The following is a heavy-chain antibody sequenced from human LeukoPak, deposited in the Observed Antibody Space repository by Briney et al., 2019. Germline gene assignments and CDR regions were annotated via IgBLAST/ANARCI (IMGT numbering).Heavy chain of an antibody. D-gene: IGHD5-12*01. V-gene: IGHV3-30*04. J-gene: IGHJ4*02. CDR1: GFTFNSYA. CDR2: ISYDGSNK. Sequence: GGSLRLSCAASGFTFNSYAIHWVRQAPGKGLEWVAVISYDGSNKYYADSVKGRFTISRDNSKNTLYLQLNSLRPEDTAVYYCARDQLAYSGYDTLFNYWGQGTLVTVSS. CDR3: ARDQLAYSGYDTLFNY.